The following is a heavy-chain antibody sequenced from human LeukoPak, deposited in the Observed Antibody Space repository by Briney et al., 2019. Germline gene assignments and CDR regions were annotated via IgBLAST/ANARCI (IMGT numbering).Heavy chain of an antibody. V-gene: IGHV3-23*01. CDR3: ARDFYDGYVGWFDP. CDR1: GFTFSAYA. D-gene: IGHD5-12*01. CDR2: ITGSGIRT. J-gene: IGHJ5*02. Sequence: GGSLRLSCAASGFTFSAYAMAWVRQAPGKGLEWISSITGSGIRTYYADSVKGRFTISRDNSKNTLYLQMNSLRAEDTAVYYCARDFYDGYVGWFDPWGQGTLVTVSS.